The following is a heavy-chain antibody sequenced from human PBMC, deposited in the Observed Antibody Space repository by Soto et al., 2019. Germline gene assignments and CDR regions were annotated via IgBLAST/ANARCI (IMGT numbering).Heavy chain of an antibody. CDR2: ITRNSDI. Sequence: GGSLRLSCAASGFTFSSYSMHWVRQAPGKGLEWVSAITRNSDIYYADSVKGRFTISRDNAQNSVSLQMNSLRAEDTAVYYCAREETAWPLAYGLDVWGQGTTVIVSS. V-gene: IGHV3-21*01. J-gene: IGHJ6*02. D-gene: IGHD2-21*02. CDR3: AREETAWPLAYGLDV. CDR1: GFTFSSYS.